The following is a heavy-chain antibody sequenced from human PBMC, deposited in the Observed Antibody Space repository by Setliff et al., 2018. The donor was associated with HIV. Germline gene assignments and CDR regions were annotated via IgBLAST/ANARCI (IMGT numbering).Heavy chain of an antibody. J-gene: IGHJ4*02. CDR3: AREGPKTYYFDY. CDR1: GYAFTSYH. CDR2: IFVGDSTT. V-gene: IGHV1-46*01. Sequence: GPSVKVSCKTSGYAFTSYHIHWVRQAPGQGLEWMGKIFVGDSTTHYAQKFQGRVTLTSDTSTNTVYMELSSLRSEDTAVYYCAREGPKTYYFDYWGQGTLVTVSS.